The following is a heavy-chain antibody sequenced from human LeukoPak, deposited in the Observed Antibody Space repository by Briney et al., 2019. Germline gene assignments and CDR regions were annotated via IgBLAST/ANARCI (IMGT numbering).Heavy chain of an antibody. D-gene: IGHD6-19*01. CDR1: GLHFSGTA. J-gene: IGHJ5*02. CDR3: AKDGAQYSSGPECDP. CDR2: ISHDGMNA. V-gene: IGHV3-23*01. Sequence: PVESLGLSCAASGLHFSGTAMSWVRQAPGKGLEWVSAISHDGMNAYYADSVKGRFTISRDNSKKTVSLEMSSLTAPDTGVYYCAKDGAQYSSGPECDPRGQGALVTVSP.